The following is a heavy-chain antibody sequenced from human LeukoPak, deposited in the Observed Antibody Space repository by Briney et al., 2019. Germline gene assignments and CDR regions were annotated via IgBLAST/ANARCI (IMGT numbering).Heavy chain of an antibody. D-gene: IGHD6-19*01. CDR2: IIPIFGTG. J-gene: IGHJ5*02. CDR1: GGTFNIYA. CDR3: GREPRSSGWYSVAGVNWFAP. V-gene: IGHV1-69*13. Sequence: SVTVSFTASGGTFNIYAISWVRQAPGQGLEWMGGIIPIFGTGNYSQKFQGRGTITAEESTSKDYMELRSLRSEETAGDYCGREPRSSGWYSVAGVNWFAPWGQGTLVTVSS.